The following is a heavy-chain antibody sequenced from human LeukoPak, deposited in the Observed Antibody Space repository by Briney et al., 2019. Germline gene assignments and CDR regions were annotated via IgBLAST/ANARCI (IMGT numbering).Heavy chain of an antibody. J-gene: IGHJ6*03. D-gene: IGHD1-14*01. CDR1: GFHVSSNY. CDR3: AYEGPSNNDYIDV. V-gene: IGHV3-53*01. CDR2: IYSGDRT. Sequence: AGGSLRLSCAASGFHVSSNYMSWVRLAPGKGPEWVSVIYSGDRTYYAGSVKGRFTISRDNSKNTLYLQMNDLRAEDTAVYYCAYEGPSNNDYIDVWGEGTTVTVSS.